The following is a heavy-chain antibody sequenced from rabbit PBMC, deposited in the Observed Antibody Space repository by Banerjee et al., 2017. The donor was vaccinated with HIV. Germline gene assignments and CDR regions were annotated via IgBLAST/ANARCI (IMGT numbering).Heavy chain of an antibody. V-gene: IGHV1S45*01. D-gene: IGHD4-1*01. J-gene: IGHJ4*01. CDR2: IDVGKSGST. Sequence: QEQLEESGGDLVKPEGSLTLTCTASGFSFSNKYVMCWVRQAPGKGLEWIACIDVGKSGSTYYASWAKGRFTISKTSSTTVTLQMTSLTAADTATYFCARDLAGVIGWNFNLWGQGTLVTVS. CDR3: ARDLAGVIGWNFNL. CDR1: GFSFSNKYV.